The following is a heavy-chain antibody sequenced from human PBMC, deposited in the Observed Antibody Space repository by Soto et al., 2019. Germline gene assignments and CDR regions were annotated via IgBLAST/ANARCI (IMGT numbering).Heavy chain of an antibody. CDR3: ARDLISYCSGGSCSPSSFYYGMDV. Sequence: ASVKVSCKASGYTFTGYYMHWVRQAPGQGPEWMGWINPNSGGTNYAQKFQGRVTMTRDTSISTAYMELSRLRSGDTAVYYCARDLISYCSGGSCSPSSFYYGMDVWGQGTTVTVSS. D-gene: IGHD2-15*01. CDR1: GYTFTGYY. V-gene: IGHV1-2*02. CDR2: INPNSGGT. J-gene: IGHJ6*02.